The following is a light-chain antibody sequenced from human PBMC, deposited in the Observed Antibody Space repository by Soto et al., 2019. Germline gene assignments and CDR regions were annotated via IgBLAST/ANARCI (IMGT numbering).Light chain of an antibody. Sequence: EIVLTQSPGTLSLSPGERATLSCRASQSVSSSYLAWYQQKPGQAHRLLIYGASSRATGIPDRFSGSGSGTDFTLTISRLEPEDFAVFYCQQYGSSPFTCGPGTKVDIK. CDR2: GAS. J-gene: IGKJ3*01. CDR3: QQYGSSPFT. CDR1: QSVSSSY. V-gene: IGKV3-20*01.